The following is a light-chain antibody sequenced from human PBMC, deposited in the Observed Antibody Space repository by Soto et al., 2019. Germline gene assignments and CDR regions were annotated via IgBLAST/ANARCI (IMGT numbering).Light chain of an antibody. CDR3: FSYEGTYTSYV. Sequence: QSVLTQPPSVSGAPGQRVTISCTGSSANIGAAYNVDWYQQLPGTAPKLLIYGNNNRPSGVPARFSGSKSGTSASLAIAGLQAEDEGDYYCFSYEGTYTSYVFGTGTKVTVL. J-gene: IGLJ1*01. V-gene: IGLV1-40*01. CDR2: GNN. CDR1: SANIGAAYN.